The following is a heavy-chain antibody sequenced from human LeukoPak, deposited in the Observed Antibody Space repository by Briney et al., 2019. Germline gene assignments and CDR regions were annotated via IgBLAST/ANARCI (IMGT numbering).Heavy chain of an antibody. J-gene: IGHJ6*02. V-gene: IGHV3-21*01. CDR2: ISSSSRYT. Sequence: GGSLRLSCAASGFTLSSYTMNWVRQAPGKGLEWVSSISSSSRYTYYADSMKGRFTISRDNAKNSLYLQMNTLRAEDAGDYYCARDNIENYYYYGMDVWGQGTTVTVSS. CDR3: ARDNIENYYYYGMDV. CDR1: GFTLSSYT.